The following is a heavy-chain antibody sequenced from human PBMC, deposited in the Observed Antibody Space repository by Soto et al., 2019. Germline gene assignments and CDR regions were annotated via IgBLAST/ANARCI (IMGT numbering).Heavy chain of an antibody. V-gene: IGHV3-7*03. CDR3: ARRSWSWYYFDY. J-gene: IGHJ4*02. Sequence: GESLKISCAASGFTFSSYWMSWVRQAPGKGLEWVANIKQDGSEKYYVDSVKGRFTISRDNAKNSLYLQMNSLRAEDPAMYYCARRSWSWYYFDYWGQGTLVTVSS. CDR1: GFTFSSYW. D-gene: IGHD6-13*01. CDR2: IKQDGSEK.